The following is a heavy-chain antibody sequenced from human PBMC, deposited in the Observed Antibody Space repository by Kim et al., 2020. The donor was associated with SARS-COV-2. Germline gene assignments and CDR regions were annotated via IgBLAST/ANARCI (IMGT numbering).Heavy chain of an antibody. CDR3: AKDIFYYGSGSYYPNWFDP. D-gene: IGHD3-10*01. Sequence: GQYTISRDNSKNTLYLQMNSLRAEDTAVYYCAKDIFYYGSGSYYPNWFDPWGQGTLVTVSS. V-gene: IGHV3-30*02. J-gene: IGHJ5*02.